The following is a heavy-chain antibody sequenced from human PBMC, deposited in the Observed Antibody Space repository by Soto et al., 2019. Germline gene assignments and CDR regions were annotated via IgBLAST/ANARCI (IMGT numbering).Heavy chain of an antibody. J-gene: IGHJ6*02. D-gene: IGHD2-2*02. CDR1: GYSFTSYW. CDR2: IDPSDSDT. V-gene: IGHV5-10-1*01. CDR3: ARVIPTQNYYYYYGMDV. Sequence: PGESLKISCKGSGYSFTSYWIGWVRQMPGKGLEWMGMIDPSDSDTRYSPSFQGHVTISADKSISTAYLQWSSLKASDTAMYYCARVIPTQNYYYYYGMDVWGQGTTVTVSS.